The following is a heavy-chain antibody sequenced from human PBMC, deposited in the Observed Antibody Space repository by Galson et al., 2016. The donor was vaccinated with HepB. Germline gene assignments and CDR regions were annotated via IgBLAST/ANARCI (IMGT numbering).Heavy chain of an antibody. V-gene: IGHV3-23*01. CDR3: AKDLQVSPLWFGELFPDD. D-gene: IGHD3-10*01. CDR1: GFTFRGYA. Sequence: SLRLSCAASGFTFRGYAMSWVRQAPGKGLEWLSAITAAGGVTYYADSVKGRFTVARDNSKNALYLEMSSLRVEDTAVYYCAKDLQVSPLWFGELFPDDWGRGILVTVSS. J-gene: IGHJ4*02. CDR2: ITAAGGVT.